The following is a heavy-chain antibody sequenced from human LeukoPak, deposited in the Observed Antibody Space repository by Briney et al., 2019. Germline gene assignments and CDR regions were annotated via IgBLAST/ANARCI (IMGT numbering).Heavy chain of an antibody. J-gene: IGHJ4*02. CDR1: GFTFRSYS. CDR2: ISSSSSYI. Sequence: GGSLRLSCAASGFTFRSYSMNWVRQAPGKGLEWVSSISSSSSYIYYADSVKGRFTISRDNAKNSLYLQMNSLRGEDTAVYYCARLNRVTAPVDYWGQGTLVTVSS. V-gene: IGHV3-21*01. D-gene: IGHD2-21*02. CDR3: ARLNRVTAPVDY.